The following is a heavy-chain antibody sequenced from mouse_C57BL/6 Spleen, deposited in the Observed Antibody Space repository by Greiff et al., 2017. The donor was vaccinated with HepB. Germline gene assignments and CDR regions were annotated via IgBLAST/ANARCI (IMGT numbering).Heavy chain of an antibody. CDR3: ARESGYYYGSSGWYFDV. J-gene: IGHJ1*03. CDR2: INYDGSST. D-gene: IGHD1-1*01. Sequence: DVKLVESEGGLVQPGSSMKLSCTASGFTFSDYYMAWVRQVPEKGLEWVANINYDGSSTYYLDSLKSRFIISRDNAKNILYLQMSSLKSEDTATYYCARESGYYYGSSGWYFDVWGTGTTVTVSS. CDR1: GFTFSDYY. V-gene: IGHV5-16*01.